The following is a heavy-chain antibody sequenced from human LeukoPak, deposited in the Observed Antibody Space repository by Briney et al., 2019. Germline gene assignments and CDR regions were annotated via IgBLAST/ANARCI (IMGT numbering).Heavy chain of an antibody. CDR2: INGDGTTI. D-gene: IGHD6-13*01. CDR1: GFTFSSYA. CDR3: AKAYTRSWYAAFDI. Sequence: GGSLRLSCAASGFTFSSYAMSWVRQAPGKGLVWISRINGDGTTIYYADSVKGRFTISRDNAKNTLYLQMNSLRGDDTGIYYCAKAYTRSWYAAFDIWGQGTMVTISS. J-gene: IGHJ3*02. V-gene: IGHV3-23*01.